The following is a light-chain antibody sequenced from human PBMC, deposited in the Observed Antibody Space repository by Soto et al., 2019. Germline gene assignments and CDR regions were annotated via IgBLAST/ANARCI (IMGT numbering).Light chain of an antibody. J-gene: IGKJ1*01. CDR3: QQSHNWPRT. CDR1: QSVSSN. V-gene: IGKV3-15*01. CDR2: GAS. Sequence: RVVPQSRPTLSESPGEGPXPSCRASQSVSSNLAWYQQKPGQAHRLLIYGASTRATGIPARFSGSASGTEFTLTISSLEPEDFAVYYCQQSHNWPRTFGQGTELDI.